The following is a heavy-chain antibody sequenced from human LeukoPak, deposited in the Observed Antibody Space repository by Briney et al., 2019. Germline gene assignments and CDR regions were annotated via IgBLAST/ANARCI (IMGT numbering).Heavy chain of an antibody. CDR3: ARDTAYRAQTDLMRAVRGVLFDY. J-gene: IGHJ4*02. D-gene: IGHD3-10*01. Sequence: PSDTLSLTGTGTGGSISSSSYYWGWIRQPPGKGLEWIGSIYYSGSTYYNPSLKSRVTISVDTSKNQFSLKLSSVTAADTAVYYCARDTAYRAQTDLMRAVRGVLFDYWGQGTLVTVSS. CDR2: IYYSGST. CDR1: GGSISSSSYY. V-gene: IGHV4-39*07.